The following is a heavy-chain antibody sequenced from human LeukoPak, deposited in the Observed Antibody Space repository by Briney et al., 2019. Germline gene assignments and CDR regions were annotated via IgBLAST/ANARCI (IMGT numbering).Heavy chain of an antibody. D-gene: IGHD2-15*01. J-gene: IGHJ3*02. CDR3: AKDLSFVVVVAAKVGDAFDI. CDR2: IRYDGSNK. V-gene: IGHV3-30*02. CDR1: GFTFSSYG. Sequence: PGGSLRLSCAASGFTFSSYGMHWVRQAPGKGLEWVAFIRYDGSNKYYADSVKGRFTISRDNSKNTLYLQMNSLRAEDTAVYYCAKDLSFVVVVAAKVGDAFDIWGQGTMVTVSS.